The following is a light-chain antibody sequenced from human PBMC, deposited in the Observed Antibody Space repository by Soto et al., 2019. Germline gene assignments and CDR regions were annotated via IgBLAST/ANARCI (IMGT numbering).Light chain of an antibody. CDR3: QQYGSAPRT. V-gene: IGKV3-20*01. Sequence: EIVLTQSPGTLSLSPGESATLSCRTSQSVSSSYLAWYQHKPGQAPRLLIYGTTTTATGIPDRFSGSGSGTDFTLTISRLEPEDFAVYYCQQYGSAPRTFGGGTKVEIK. J-gene: IGKJ4*01. CDR1: QSVSSSY. CDR2: GTT.